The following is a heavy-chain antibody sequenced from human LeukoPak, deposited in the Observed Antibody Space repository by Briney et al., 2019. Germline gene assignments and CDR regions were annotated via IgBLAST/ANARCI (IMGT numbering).Heavy chain of an antibody. CDR2: ISGSGGST. Sequence: GGSLRLSCAASGFTFSNAWMSWVRQAPGKGLEWVSAISGSGGSTYYADSVKGRFTISRDNSKNTLYLQMNSLRAEDTAVYYCAKGYIAAADTVFDYWGQGTLVTVSS. J-gene: IGHJ4*02. CDR1: GFTFSNAW. CDR3: AKGYIAAADTVFDY. D-gene: IGHD6-13*01. V-gene: IGHV3-23*01.